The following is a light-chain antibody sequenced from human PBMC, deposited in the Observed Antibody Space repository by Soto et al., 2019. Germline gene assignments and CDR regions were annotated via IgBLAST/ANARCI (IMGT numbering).Light chain of an antibody. CDR3: QLYNTYPWK. Sequence: DIQMTQSPSTLSASVGDRVTITCRASQSISSWLAWYQPKPGKAPKLLIHKPTILESVVPSRFSVSRSGTAFTLTSSSLQSADFATYYYQLYNTYPWKFGQGTTVEIK. J-gene: IGKJ1*01. CDR2: KPT. CDR1: QSISSW. V-gene: IGKV1-5*03.